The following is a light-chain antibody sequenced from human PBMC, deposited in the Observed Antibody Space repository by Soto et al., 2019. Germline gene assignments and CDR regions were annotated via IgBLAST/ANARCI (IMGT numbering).Light chain of an antibody. V-gene: IGLV2-14*01. CDR3: SSYTTSSTLV. Sequence: QSALTQPASVSGSPGQSITISCTGTSSDVGGYDSVSWYQQHPGKAPKVMIYEVSNRPSGVSNRFSGSKSGNTASLTISGLQAEDEADYYCSSYTTSSTLVFGTGTQLTVL. CDR1: SSDVGGYDS. CDR2: EVS. J-gene: IGLJ1*01.